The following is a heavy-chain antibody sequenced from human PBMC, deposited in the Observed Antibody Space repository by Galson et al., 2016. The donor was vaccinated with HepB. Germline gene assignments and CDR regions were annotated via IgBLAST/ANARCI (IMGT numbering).Heavy chain of an antibody. D-gene: IGHD3/OR15-3a*01. J-gene: IGHJ4*02. CDR2: SRNRARDYST. V-gene: IGHV3-72*01. CDR3: VRDRDWTYDY. CDR1: GFTFSGFA. Sequence: SLRLSCAASGFTFSGFAMSWVRQVPGKGLEWVGRSRNRARDYSTEYAASVRGRFIISRGDSGSAVFLQMNTLKTEDTAVYYCVRDRDWTYDYWGRGTLVTVSS.